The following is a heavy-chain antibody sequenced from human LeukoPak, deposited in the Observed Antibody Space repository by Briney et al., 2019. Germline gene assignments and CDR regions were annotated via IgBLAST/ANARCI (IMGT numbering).Heavy chain of an antibody. CDR1: GGSISSYY. CDR2: IYYSGST. Sequence: SETLSLTCTVSGGSISSYYWSWIRQPPGKGLEWIGYIYYSGSTNYNPSLKSRVTISVDTSKNQFSLKLSSVTAADTAVYYCASSQYSSSSVVRKKSYYYYYGMDVWGQGTTVTVSS. D-gene: IGHD6-6*01. J-gene: IGHJ6*02. CDR3: ASSQYSSSSVVRKKSYYYYYGMDV. V-gene: IGHV4-59*08.